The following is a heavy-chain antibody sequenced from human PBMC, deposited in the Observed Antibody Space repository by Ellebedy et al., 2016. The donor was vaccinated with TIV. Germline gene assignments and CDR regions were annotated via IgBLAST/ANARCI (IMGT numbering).Heavy chain of an antibody. V-gene: IGHV3-43*02. J-gene: IGHJ4*02. CDR3: AKFETRTPIAAAATLDY. CDR1: GFTFDDYA. CDR2: ISGDGGST. Sequence: GESLKISCAASGFTFDDYAMHWVRPAPGKGLEWVSLISGDGGSTYYADSVKGRFTISRDNSKNTLYLQMSSLRAEDTAMYYCAKFETRTPIAAAATLDYWGQGTLVTVSS. D-gene: IGHD6-13*01.